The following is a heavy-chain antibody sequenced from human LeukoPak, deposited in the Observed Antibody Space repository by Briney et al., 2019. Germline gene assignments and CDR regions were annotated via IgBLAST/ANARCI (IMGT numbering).Heavy chain of an antibody. J-gene: IGHJ4*02. D-gene: IGHD6-13*01. CDR2: IKQDGSEK. V-gene: IGHV3-7*02. Sequence: GGSLRLSCAASGFTFSSYWMSWVRQAPGKGLEWVANIKQDGSEKYYVDSVKGRFTISRDNAKNSLYLQMNSLRVEDTAVYYCATGWGIAAANFDYWGQGTLVTVSS. CDR1: GFTFSSYW. CDR3: ATGWGIAAANFDY.